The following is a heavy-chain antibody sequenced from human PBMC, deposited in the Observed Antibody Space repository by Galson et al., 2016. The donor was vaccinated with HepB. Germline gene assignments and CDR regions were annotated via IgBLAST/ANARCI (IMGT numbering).Heavy chain of an antibody. V-gene: IGHV2-70*01. J-gene: IGHJ4*02. CDR1: GFSFATSGMC. CDR3: VRTRMEVVGTIFDY. Sequence: PALVKPTQTLTLTCPFSGFSFATSGMCVSWIRQPPGKALEWLAFINWDDEKYYSTSLKPRVTISMGTSKNQVVLEMTNMDPLDTGTYYCVRTRMEVVGTIFDYWGQGALVAVSS. D-gene: IGHD5-12*01. CDR2: INWDDEK.